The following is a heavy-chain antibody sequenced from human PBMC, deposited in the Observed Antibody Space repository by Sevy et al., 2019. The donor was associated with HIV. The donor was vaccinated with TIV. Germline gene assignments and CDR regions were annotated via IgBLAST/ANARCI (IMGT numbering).Heavy chain of an antibody. Sequence: SETLSLTCTVSGGSISTYYWSWIRQPPGKGLEWIGHVFYGGSTNYNPSLKSRVTISVDTSKNHFSLKLNSVTAADTAVYYCVRLTANNWFDPWGQGTLVTVSS. CDR1: GGSISTYY. CDR2: VFYGGST. CDR3: VRLTANNWFDP. V-gene: IGHV4-59*12. J-gene: IGHJ5*02. D-gene: IGHD5-18*01.